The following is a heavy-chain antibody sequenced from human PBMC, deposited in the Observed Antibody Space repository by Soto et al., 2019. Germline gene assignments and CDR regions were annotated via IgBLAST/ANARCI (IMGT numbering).Heavy chain of an antibody. CDR3: AKGRAVVPAAKFYYGMDV. D-gene: IGHD2-2*01. Sequence: GGSLRLSCAASGFTFSNYATSWVRQAPGKGLEWVSAVSASGGSAYYADSVRGRFTISRDRSKNTLYLQMNSLRADDTAVYYCAKGRAVVPAAKFYYGMDVWGQGTTVTVSS. J-gene: IGHJ6*02. V-gene: IGHV3-23*01. CDR2: VSASGGSA. CDR1: GFTFSNYA.